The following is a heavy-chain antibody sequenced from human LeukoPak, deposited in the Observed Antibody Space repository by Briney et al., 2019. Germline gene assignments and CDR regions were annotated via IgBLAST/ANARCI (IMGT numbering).Heavy chain of an antibody. CDR2: INPNSGGT. V-gene: IGHV1-2*02. D-gene: IGHD3-16*02. Sequence: ASVKVSCKASGYTFTGYYMHWVRQAPGQGLEWMGWINPNSGGTNYAQKFQGRVTMTRDTSISTAYMELSRLRSDDTAVYYCARGAYDYVWGSYRYFVAFDIWGQGTMVTVSS. CDR1: GYTFTGYY. J-gene: IGHJ3*02. CDR3: ARGAYDYVWGSYRYFVAFDI.